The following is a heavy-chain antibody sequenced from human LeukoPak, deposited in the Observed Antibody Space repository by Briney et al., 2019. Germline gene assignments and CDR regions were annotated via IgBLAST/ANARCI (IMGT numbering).Heavy chain of an antibody. Sequence: ASVKVSCKASGYTFTDFYMHWVRQAPGQGLEWMGRINPNSGGTNYAQKFQGGVTMTRDTSISTAYMELSRLRSDDTAVYYCDLFYSNGPVWGQGTTVTVSS. CDR3: DLFYSNGPV. CDR2: INPNSGGT. V-gene: IGHV1-2*06. CDR1: GYTFTDFY. J-gene: IGHJ6*02. D-gene: IGHD2-8*01.